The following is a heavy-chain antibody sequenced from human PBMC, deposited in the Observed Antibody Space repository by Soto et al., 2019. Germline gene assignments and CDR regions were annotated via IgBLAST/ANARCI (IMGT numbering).Heavy chain of an antibody. D-gene: IGHD3-3*01. V-gene: IGHV4-59*01. CDR1: GGSISSYY. CDR2: IYYSGST. Sequence: NPSETLSLTCTVSGGSISSYYWSWIRQPPGKGLEWIGYIYYSGSTNYNPSLKSRVTISVDTSKNQFSLKLSSVTAADTAVYYCARSLRFLTYYYYGMDVWGQGTTVTVSS. CDR3: ARSLRFLTYYYYGMDV. J-gene: IGHJ6*02.